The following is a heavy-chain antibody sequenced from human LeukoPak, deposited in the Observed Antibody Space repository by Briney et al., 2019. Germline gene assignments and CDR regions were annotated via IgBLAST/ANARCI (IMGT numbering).Heavy chain of an antibody. J-gene: IGHJ6*02. CDR1: GYIFTPHH. Sequence: GASVKVSCKTSGYIFTPHHIHWMRQATGQGLELLGWVSAANNPEYSQKFQGRVVITRDASATTSYLELNSLRSEDTAVYYCARVRGYCSSTSCYGPYYYGMDVWGQGTTVTVSS. V-gene: IGHV1-3*01. D-gene: IGHD2-2*01. CDR3: ARVRGYCSSTSCYGPYYYGMDV. CDR2: VSAANNP.